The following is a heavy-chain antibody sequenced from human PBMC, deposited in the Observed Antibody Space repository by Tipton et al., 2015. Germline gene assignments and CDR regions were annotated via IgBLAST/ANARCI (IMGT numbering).Heavy chain of an antibody. V-gene: IGHV4-4*09. CDR3: ARARGRHGGLYDS. CDR1: DGSISDDY. CDR2: IYNSGST. D-gene: IGHD6-19*01. J-gene: IGHJ4*02. Sequence: LSLTCTVSDGSISDDYWNWIRQPPGKGLEWIGYIYNSGSTNYNPSLKSRVTISVDTSKNQLSLKLSSVTASDTAEYYCARARGRHGGLYDSWGQGILVTVSS.